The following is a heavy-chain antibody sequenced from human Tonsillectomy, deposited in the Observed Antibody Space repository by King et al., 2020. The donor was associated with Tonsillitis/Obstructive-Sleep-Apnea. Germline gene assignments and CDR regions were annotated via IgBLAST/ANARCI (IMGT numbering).Heavy chain of an antibody. V-gene: IGHV7-4-1*02. D-gene: IGHD3-3*01. Sequence: VQLVESGSELKKPGASVKVSCKASGYTFTNYAMNWVRQAPGQGLEWVGWINTNTGNPTYAQGFTGRFVFSLDTSVSTAYLQISSLKAEDTAVYYCAREGADYDFWSGYYRVYYYYMDVWGKGTTVTVSS. CDR1: GYTFTNYA. CDR3: AREGADYDFWSGYYRVYYYYMDV. J-gene: IGHJ6*03. CDR2: INTNTGNP.